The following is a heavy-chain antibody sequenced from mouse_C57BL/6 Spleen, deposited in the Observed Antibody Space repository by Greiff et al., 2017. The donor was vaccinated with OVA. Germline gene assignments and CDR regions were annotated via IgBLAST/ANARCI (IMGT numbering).Heavy chain of an antibody. D-gene: IGHD1-2*01. CDR3: AIGVTTAGCAY. Sequence: QVQLQQPGAELVKPGASVKVSCKASGYTFTSYWMHWVKQRPGQGLEWIGRIHPSDSDTNSNQKFKGKATLTVDKSSSTAYMQLSSLTSEDSAVYYCAIGVTTAGCAYWGQGTLVTVSA. CDR1: GYTFTSYW. CDR2: IHPSDSDT. J-gene: IGHJ3*01. V-gene: IGHV1-74*01.